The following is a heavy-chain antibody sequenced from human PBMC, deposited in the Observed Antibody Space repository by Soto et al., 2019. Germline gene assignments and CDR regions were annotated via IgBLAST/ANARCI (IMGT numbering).Heavy chain of an antibody. CDR2: INPNVGGT. Sequence: QVQLVQSGAEVKKPGASVKVSCKASGYNFKDYYIHWVRQAPGQGLEWVGWINPNVGGTNFAQKFQGRVTMTRDTSMTTAYMDLRRLTSDDTAVYYCARGTTQLRGSFDIWGQGTMVTVSS. CDR3: ARGTTQLRGSFDI. J-gene: IGHJ3*02. CDR1: GYNFKDYY. V-gene: IGHV1-2*02. D-gene: IGHD6-6*01.